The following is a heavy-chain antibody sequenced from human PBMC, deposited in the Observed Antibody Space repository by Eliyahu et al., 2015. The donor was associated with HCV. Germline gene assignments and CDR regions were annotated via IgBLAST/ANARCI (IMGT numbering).Heavy chain of an antibody. V-gene: IGHV3-73*01. CDR3: TRNDFWSGYYINWFDP. D-gene: IGHD3-3*01. CDR2: IRSKANSYAT. CDR1: GFTFSGXA. J-gene: IGHJ5*02. Sequence: EVQLVESGGGLVQPGGSLKLSCAASGFTFSGXAMHWVRXASGKGLGWVGRIRSKANSYATAYAASVKGRFTISRDDSKNTAYLQMNSLKTEDTAVYYCTRNDFWSGYYINWFDPWGQGTLVTVSS.